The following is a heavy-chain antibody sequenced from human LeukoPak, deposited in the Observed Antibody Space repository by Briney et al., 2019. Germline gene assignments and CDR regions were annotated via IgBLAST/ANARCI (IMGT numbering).Heavy chain of an antibody. J-gene: IGHJ3*02. D-gene: IGHD5-24*01. CDR2: INPSGGST. V-gene: IGHV1-46*01. Sequence: ASVKVSCKASGYTFTSYYMHWVRQAPGQGLEWMGIINPSGGSTSYAQKFQGRVTMTRDTSISTAYMELSRLRSDDTAVYYCARGGDGYIDAFDIWGQGTMVTVSS. CDR1: GYTFTSYY. CDR3: ARGGDGYIDAFDI.